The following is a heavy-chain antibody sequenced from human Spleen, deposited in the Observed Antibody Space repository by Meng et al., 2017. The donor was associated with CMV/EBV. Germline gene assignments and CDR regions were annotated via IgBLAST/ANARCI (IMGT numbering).Heavy chain of an antibody. J-gene: IGHJ4*02. CDR2: INWNGARI. Sequence: GESLKISCAGSGFTFDAYGMSWVRQAPGKGLEWVSTINWNGARIGYVDSVKGRFTISRDNAKNSLDLQMHSLRPEDTALYYCSSRAARGTFDYWGQGTLVTVSS. CDR1: GFTFDAYG. D-gene: IGHD6-6*01. V-gene: IGHV3-20*04. CDR3: SSRAARGTFDY.